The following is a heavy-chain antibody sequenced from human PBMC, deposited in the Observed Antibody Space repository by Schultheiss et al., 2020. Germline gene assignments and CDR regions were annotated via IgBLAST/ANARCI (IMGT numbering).Heavy chain of an antibody. J-gene: IGHJ4*02. CDR1: GFTFSSYS. CDR3: ARDSDPNYDIRRWYFDY. CDR2: ISSSSSYI. D-gene: IGHD3-9*01. V-gene: IGHV3-21*04. Sequence: GESLRLSCAASGFTFSSYSMNWVRQAPGKGLEWVSSISSSSSYIYYADSVKGRFTISRDNSKNTLYLQMNSLRAEDTAVYYCARDSDPNYDIRRWYFDYWGQGTLVTVSS.